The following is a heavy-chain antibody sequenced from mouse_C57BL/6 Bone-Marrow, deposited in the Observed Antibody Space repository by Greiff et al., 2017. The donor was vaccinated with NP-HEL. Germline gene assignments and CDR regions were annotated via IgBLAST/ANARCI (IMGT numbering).Heavy chain of an antibody. CDR3: ARGATGLYWYFDV. V-gene: IGHV1-64*01. D-gene: IGHD3-1*01. Sequence: QVQLQQPGAELVKPGASVKLSCKASGYTFTSYWMHWVKQRPGQGLEWIGMIHPNSGSNNYNEKFKSKATLTVDKSSSTAYMQLSSLTSEDSAVYYCARGATGLYWYFDVWGTGTTVTVSS. CDR1: GYTFTSYW. CDR2: IHPNSGSN. J-gene: IGHJ1*03.